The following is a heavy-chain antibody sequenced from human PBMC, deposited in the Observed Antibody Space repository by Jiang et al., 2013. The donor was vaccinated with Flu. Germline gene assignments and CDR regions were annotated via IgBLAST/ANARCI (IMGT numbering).Heavy chain of an antibody. D-gene: IGHD3-16*01. CDR3: ARDLGNVGPGYNGMDV. J-gene: IGHJ6*04. V-gene: IGHV3-21*01. CDR1: GFTFSDYV. CDR2: IDTSSSYI. Sequence: QLVESGGGLVKPGGSLRLSCAASGFTFSDYVINWVRQAPGKGLEWVSFIDTSSSYISYADSVKGRFTVSRDNAKESVYLQMNSLRTEDTAVYHCARDLGNVGPGYNGMDVWGKGTTVTVSS.